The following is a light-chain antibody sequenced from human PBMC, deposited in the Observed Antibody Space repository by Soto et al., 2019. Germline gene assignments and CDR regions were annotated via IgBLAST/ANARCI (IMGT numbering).Light chain of an antibody. V-gene: IGKV1D-16*01. CDR1: QDIGGR. CDR3: QQYNSYPRT. CDR2: AAS. Sequence: DIQTTQSPSSVSASVGDTITTTSRTSQDIGGRLAWFQQMPGKAPQYLIQAASILQSGVPSRFSGSGSGTEFILTMSSLQPDDFATYYCQQYNSYPRTFGQGTKVDIK. J-gene: IGKJ1*01.